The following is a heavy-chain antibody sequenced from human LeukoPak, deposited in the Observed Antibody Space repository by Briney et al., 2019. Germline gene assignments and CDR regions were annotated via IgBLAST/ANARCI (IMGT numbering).Heavy chain of an antibody. CDR2: ISAYNGNT. J-gene: IGHJ4*02. CDR1: GYTFTSYG. D-gene: IGHD4-17*01. V-gene: IGHV1-18*01. Sequence: ASVKVSCKASGYTFTSYGISWVRQAPGQGLEWMGWISAYNGNTNYAQKLQGRVTMTTDTSTSTAYMELRSLRSDDTAVYYCARDLGHDYGDPSCDYWGQGTLVTVSS. CDR3: ARDLGHDYGDPSCDY.